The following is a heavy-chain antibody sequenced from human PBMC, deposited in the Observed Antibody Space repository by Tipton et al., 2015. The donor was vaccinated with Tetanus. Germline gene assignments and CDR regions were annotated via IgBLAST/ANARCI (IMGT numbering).Heavy chain of an antibody. V-gene: IGHV4-59*01. CDR1: RGPISSYY. Sequence: TLSLTCTVSRGPISSYYWSWIRQPPGKALEWIGDIFYSGNSISNPSFRSRVTMSVDTSRTLFSLTLIAVTAADTAVYFFARGLIDDFLGSRIYFDSWGPGTLVTVSS. D-gene: IGHD2-8*01. CDR3: ARGLIDDFLGSRIYFDS. CDR2: IFYSGNS. J-gene: IGHJ4*02.